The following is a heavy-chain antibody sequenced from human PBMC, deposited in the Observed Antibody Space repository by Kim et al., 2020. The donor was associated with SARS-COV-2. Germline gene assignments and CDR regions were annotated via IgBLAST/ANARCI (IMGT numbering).Heavy chain of an antibody. CDR3: ARDRVVAGYYYYYGMDV. CDR1: GFTVSSNY. D-gene: IGHD6-19*01. J-gene: IGHJ6*02. V-gene: IGHV3-66*01. CDR2: IYSGGST. Sequence: GGSLRLSCAASGFTVSSNYMSWVRQAPGKGLEWVSVIYSGGSTYYADSVKGRFTISRDNSKNTLYLQMNSLRAEDTAVYYCARDRVVAGYYYYYGMDVWGQGTTVTVSS.